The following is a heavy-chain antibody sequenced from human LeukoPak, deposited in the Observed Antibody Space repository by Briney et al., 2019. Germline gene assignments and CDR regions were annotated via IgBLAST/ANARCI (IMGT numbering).Heavy chain of an antibody. CDR1: GGSFSGYY. CDR3: AGRAVVPAASWFDP. D-gene: IGHD2-2*01. J-gene: IGHJ5*02. V-gene: IGHV4-34*01. CDR2: INHSGST. Sequence: SETLSLTCAVYGGSFSGYYWGWIRQPPGKGLEWIGEINHSGSTNYNPSLKSRVTISVDTSKNQFSLKLSSVTAADTAVYYCAGRAVVPAASWFDPWGQGTLVTVSS.